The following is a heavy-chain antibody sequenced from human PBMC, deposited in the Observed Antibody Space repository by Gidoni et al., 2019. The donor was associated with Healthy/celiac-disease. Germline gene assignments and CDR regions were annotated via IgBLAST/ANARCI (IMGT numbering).Heavy chain of an antibody. D-gene: IGHD2-21*02. Sequence: EVQLVESGGGLVKPGGSLRLSCAASGFTFSSYSRNWVRQAPGKGLEWVSSISSSSSYIYYADSVKGRFTISRDNAKNSLYLQMNSLRAEDTAVYYCAGGVVTAISPDYWGQGTLVTVSS. CDR2: ISSSSSYI. CDR1: GFTFSSYS. V-gene: IGHV3-21*01. CDR3: AGGVVTAISPDY. J-gene: IGHJ4*02.